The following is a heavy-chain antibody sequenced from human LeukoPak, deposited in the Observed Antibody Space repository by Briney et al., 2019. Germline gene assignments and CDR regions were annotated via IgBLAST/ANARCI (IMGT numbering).Heavy chain of an antibody. J-gene: IGHJ5*02. Sequence: GASVKVSCKASGYTFTGYYMHWVRQAPGQGLEWMGWINPNSGGTNYAQKFQGWVTMTRDTSTSTVYMELSSLRSEDTAVYYCARDPPTGSSSWYGFGFDPWGQGTLVTVSS. CDR2: INPNSGGT. CDR1: GYTFTGYY. D-gene: IGHD6-13*01. V-gene: IGHV1-2*04. CDR3: ARDPPTGSSSWYGFGFDP.